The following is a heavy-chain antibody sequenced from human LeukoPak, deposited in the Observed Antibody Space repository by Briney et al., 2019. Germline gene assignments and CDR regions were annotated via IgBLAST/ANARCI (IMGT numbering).Heavy chain of an antibody. D-gene: IGHD1-26*01. J-gene: IGHJ4*02. V-gene: IGHV3-23*01. Sequence: GGSLRLSCAASGFTISSYAMSWVRQAPGKGLEWVSTIGNSDTSTYYADSVKGRFTISRDNSKDSLYLQMNSLRAEDTAIYYCAKAWDWESNFLFEYWGQGTLVTVSS. CDR2: IGNSDTST. CDR3: AKAWDWESNFLFEY. CDR1: GFTISSYA.